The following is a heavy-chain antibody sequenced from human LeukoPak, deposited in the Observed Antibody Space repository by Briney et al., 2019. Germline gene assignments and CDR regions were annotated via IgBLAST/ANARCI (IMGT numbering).Heavy chain of an antibody. CDR2: IYGDEDK. J-gene: IGHJ1*01. V-gene: IGHV2-5*08. D-gene: IGHD6-19*01. CDR3: AHLITVTGANFQP. Sequence: SWIRQSPGKALEWLALIYGDEDKRYNPSLKSRLTITKDTSKNQVVLTMANMDPVDTGTYYCAHLITVTGANFQPWGQGTLVTVSS.